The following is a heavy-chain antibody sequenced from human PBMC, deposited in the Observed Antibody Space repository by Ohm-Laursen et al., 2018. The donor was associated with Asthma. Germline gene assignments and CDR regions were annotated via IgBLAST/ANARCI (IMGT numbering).Heavy chain of an antibody. CDR3: ARDGNYYGSGSYLLYYYYGMDV. V-gene: IGHV3-30*03. J-gene: IGHJ6*02. CDR2: ISYDGSNK. CDR1: GYSFSLYS. Sequence: SLRLSCAASGYSFSLYSIHWVRQAPGKGLEWVAVISYDGSNKYYADSVKGRFTISRDNSKNTLYLQMNSLRAEDTAVYYCARDGNYYGSGSYLLYYYYGMDVWGQGTTVTVSS. D-gene: IGHD3-10*01.